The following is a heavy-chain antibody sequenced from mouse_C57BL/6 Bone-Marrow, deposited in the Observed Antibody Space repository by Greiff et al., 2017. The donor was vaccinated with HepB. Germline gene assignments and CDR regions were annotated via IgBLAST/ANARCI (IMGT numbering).Heavy chain of an antibody. Sequence: EVKLMESGGDLVKPGGSLKLSCAASGFTFSSYGMSWVRQTPDKRLEWVATISSGGSYTYYPDSVKGRFTISRDNAKNTLYLQMSRLKSEDTAMYYCARPDYWGQGTTLTVSS. CDR1: GFTFSSYG. CDR2: ISSGGSYT. CDR3: ARPDY. V-gene: IGHV5-6*01. J-gene: IGHJ2*01.